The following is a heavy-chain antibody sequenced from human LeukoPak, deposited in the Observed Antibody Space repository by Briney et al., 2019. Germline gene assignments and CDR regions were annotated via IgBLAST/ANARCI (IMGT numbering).Heavy chain of an antibody. CDR3: AKSNSSGYYSNFDY. Sequence: SETLSLTCTVSGGSISSSSYYWGWIRQPPGKGLEWIGSIYYSGSTYYNPSLKSRVTISVDTSKNQFSLKLSSVTAADTAVYYCAKSNSSGYYSNFDYWDQGTLVTVS. CDR2: IYYSGST. J-gene: IGHJ4*02. CDR1: GGSISSSSYY. V-gene: IGHV4-39*01. D-gene: IGHD3-22*01.